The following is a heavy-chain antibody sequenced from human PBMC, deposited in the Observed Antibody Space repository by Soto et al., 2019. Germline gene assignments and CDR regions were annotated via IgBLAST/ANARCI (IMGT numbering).Heavy chain of an antibody. CDR2: ISYDGSNK. D-gene: IGHD5-18*01. Sequence: PGGSLRLSCAASGFTFSSYWMHWVRQAPGKGLEWVAVISYDGSNKYYADSVKGRFTISRDNSKNTLYLQMNSLRAEDTAVYYCARGIQLWFVNYYYGMDVWGQGTTVTVSS. J-gene: IGHJ6*02. V-gene: IGHV3-30-3*01. CDR3: ARGIQLWFVNYYYGMDV. CDR1: GFTFSSYW.